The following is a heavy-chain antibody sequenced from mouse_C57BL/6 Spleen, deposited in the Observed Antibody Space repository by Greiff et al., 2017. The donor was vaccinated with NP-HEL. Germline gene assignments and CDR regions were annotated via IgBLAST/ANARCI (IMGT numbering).Heavy chain of an antibody. D-gene: IGHD2-1*01. V-gene: IGHV1-72*01. CDR3: ARGWVYYGNYFYAMDY. CDR2: IDPNSGGT. J-gene: IGHJ4*01. Sequence: VQLQQSGAELVKPGASVKLSCKASGYTFTSYWMHWVKQRPGRGLEWIGRIDPNSGGTKYNEKFKSKATLTVDKPSSTAYMQLSSLTSEYSAVYYCARGWVYYGNYFYAMDYWGQGTSVTVSS. CDR1: GYTFTSYW.